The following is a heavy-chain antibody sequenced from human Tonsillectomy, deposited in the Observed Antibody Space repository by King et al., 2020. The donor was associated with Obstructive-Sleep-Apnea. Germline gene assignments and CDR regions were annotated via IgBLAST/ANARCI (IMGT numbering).Heavy chain of an antibody. Sequence: QLVQSGAEVKKPGASVKVSCKASGYTFTGYYIHWVRQAPGQGLEGMGWISTNSGATKYAQKFQYRVTMTRETSISKAYMYLRRLRSEDTAIYYCARDMSAYDSTSPAYWGQGTLVTVSS. V-gene: IGHV1-2*02. CDR3: ARDMSAYDSTSPAY. D-gene: IGHD3-10*01. CDR1: GYTFTGYY. J-gene: IGHJ4*02. CDR2: ISTNSGAT.